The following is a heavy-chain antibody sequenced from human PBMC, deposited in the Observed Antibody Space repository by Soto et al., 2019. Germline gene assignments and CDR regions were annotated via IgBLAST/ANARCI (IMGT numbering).Heavy chain of an antibody. Sequence: QVQLQQWGAGLLKPSETLSLTCAVYGGSFSGYYWSWIRQPPGKGLEWIGEINHSGNTNYNPSLNRRVTMPVDTCQHQVSLKLCSVTAADTAVYYWAGGTGVRSAFDVWGQGAMVTVSS. CDR1: GGSFSGYY. CDR2: INHSGNT. V-gene: IGHV4-34*01. J-gene: IGHJ3*01. D-gene: IGHD3-10*01. CDR3: AGGTGVRSAFDV.